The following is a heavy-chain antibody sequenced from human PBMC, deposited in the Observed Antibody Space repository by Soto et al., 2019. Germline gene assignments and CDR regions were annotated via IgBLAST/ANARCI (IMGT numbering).Heavy chain of an antibody. CDR3: AREGVILPVGRPSPWHFDL. V-gene: IGHV1-2*02. CDR1: GYTFTGYY. CDR2: INPDGGGS. Sequence: QVQLVQSGAEVKTPGASVTVSCRATGYTFTGYYIHWVRQAPGQGLEWMGWINPDGGGSNFVQKFRSIVPVSSDTSVNTTFMVLRGLNSVDAAVYYCAREGVILPVGRPSPWHFDLWGRGTLVSVSS. D-gene: IGHD2-2*01. J-gene: IGHJ2*01.